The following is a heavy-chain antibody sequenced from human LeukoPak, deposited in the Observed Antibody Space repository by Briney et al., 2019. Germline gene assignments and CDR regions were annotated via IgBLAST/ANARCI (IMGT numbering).Heavy chain of an antibody. V-gene: IGHV3-9*01. D-gene: IGHD6-13*01. Sequence: GGSLRLSCAASGFTFSSYAMHWVRQALEKGLEWVSGISWNSGSIGYADSVKGRFPISRDNAKNSLYLQMNSLRAEDTALYYCAKDRGSSWFDAFDIWGQGTMVTVSS. J-gene: IGHJ3*02. CDR3: AKDRGSSWFDAFDI. CDR2: ISWNSGSI. CDR1: GFTFSSYA.